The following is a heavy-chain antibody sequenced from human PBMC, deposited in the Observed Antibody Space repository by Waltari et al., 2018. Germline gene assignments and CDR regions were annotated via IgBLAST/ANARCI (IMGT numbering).Heavy chain of an antibody. CDR3: ARGRKGTDDFDY. V-gene: IGHV1-69*02. CDR2: IIPILGIA. J-gene: IGHJ4*02. CDR1: GGPFSSYT. Sequence: QVQLVQSGAEVKKPGSSVKVSCKASGGPFSSYTLRWVRQAPGQGLEWMGRIIPILGIANYAQKFQGRVTITADKSTSTAYMELSSLRSEDTAVYYCARGRKGTDDFDYWGQGTLVTVSS.